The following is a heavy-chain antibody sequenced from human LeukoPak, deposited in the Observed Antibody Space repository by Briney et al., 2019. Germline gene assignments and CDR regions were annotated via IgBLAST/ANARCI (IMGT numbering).Heavy chain of an antibody. J-gene: IGHJ3*02. D-gene: IGHD3-22*01. V-gene: IGHV3-74*01. CDR3: AGRADYYDSSGYYDAFDI. Sequence: PGGSLRLSCAASGFTFSSYWMHWVRQAPGKGLVWVSRIDSDGSSSSYADSVKGRFTISRDNSKNTLYLQMNSLRAEDTAVYYCAGRADYYDSSGYYDAFDIWGQGTMVTVSS. CDR2: IDSDGSSS. CDR1: GFTFSSYW.